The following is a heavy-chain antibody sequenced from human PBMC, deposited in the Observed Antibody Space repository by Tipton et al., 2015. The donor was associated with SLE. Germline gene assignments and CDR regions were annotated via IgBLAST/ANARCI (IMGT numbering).Heavy chain of an antibody. D-gene: IGHD2-15*01. CDR2: INPNSGGT. Sequence: QLVQSGAEVKKPGASVKVSCKASGYTFTGYYIHWVRQAPGQGLEWMGWINPNSGGTNYAQKFQGRVTMTRDTSITTAYMELRRLTSDDTAVYYCARGDPNRGGWSLLYFDYWGQGILVTVSS. CDR3: ARGDPNRGGWSLLYFDY. J-gene: IGHJ4*02. V-gene: IGHV1-2*02. CDR1: GYTFTGYY.